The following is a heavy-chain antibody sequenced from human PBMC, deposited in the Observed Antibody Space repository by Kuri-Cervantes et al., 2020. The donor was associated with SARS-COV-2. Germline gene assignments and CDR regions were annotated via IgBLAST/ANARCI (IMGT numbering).Heavy chain of an antibody. Sequence: GESLKISCTVPGYSISSGYHWGWIRQPPGKGLEWVAVIWYGGSNKYYADSVKGRFTISRDNSKNTLYLQMNSLRAEDTAVYYCAKDPVYYYYYMDVWGKGTTVTVSS. V-gene: IGHV3-30*02. CDR2: IWYGGSNK. CDR3: AKDPVYYYYYMDV. CDR1: GYSISSGYH. J-gene: IGHJ6*03.